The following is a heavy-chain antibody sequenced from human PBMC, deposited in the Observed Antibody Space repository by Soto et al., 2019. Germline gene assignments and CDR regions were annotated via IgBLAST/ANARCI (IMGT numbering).Heavy chain of an antibody. CDR3: ARGFYYYDSSGYYLVRAFDI. CDR2: MNPNSGNT. CDR1: GYTFTSYD. V-gene: IGHV1-8*01. D-gene: IGHD3-22*01. J-gene: IGHJ3*02. Sequence: ASVKVSCKASGYTFTSYDINWVRQATGQGLEWMGWMNPNSGNTGYAQKFQGRVTMTRNTSISTAYMELSSLRSEDTAVYYCARGFYYYDSSGYYLVRAFDIWGQGTMVTVSS.